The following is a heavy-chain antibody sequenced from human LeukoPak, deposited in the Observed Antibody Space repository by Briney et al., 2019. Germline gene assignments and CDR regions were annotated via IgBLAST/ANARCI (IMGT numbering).Heavy chain of an antibody. CDR2: INPNSGGT. D-gene: IGHD2-15*01. CDR3: ARGYCSGGSCYRAFDI. Sequence: ASVKVSCKASGYTFTGYYMHWVRQAPGQGLEWMGWINPNSGGTNYAQKFQGRVTMTRDTSISTAYMELSRLRSDDTAVYYYARGYCSGGSCYRAFDIWGQGTMVTVSS. J-gene: IGHJ3*02. V-gene: IGHV1-2*02. CDR1: GYTFTGYY.